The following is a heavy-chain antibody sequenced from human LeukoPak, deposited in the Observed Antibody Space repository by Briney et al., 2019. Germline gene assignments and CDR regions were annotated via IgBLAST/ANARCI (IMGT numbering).Heavy chain of an antibody. V-gene: IGHV1-8*01. D-gene: IGHD2-15*01. CDR3: ARGEGGYFDY. Sequence: ASVKVSCKAAGYTFTSYDINWVRQATGQGPEWMGWMNPNTANTGFAQKFQGRVTITADKSTSTAYMELSSLRSEDTAVYYCARGEGGYFDYWGQGTLVTVSS. CDR2: MNPNTANT. CDR1: GYTFTSYD. J-gene: IGHJ4*02.